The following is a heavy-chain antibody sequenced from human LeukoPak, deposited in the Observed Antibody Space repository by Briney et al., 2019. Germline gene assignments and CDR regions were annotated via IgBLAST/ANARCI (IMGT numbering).Heavy chain of an antibody. V-gene: IGHV3-23*01. CDR1: GFNFSNYA. Sequence: QSGGSLRLSCAASGFNFSNYAMTWVRQAPGKGLEWVSGVTGSSSNTYYADSVKGRFTISRDNSKNMLYLEMNSLRVEDTAIYYCAKDRSSSTSCSNYWGQGTLVTVSS. D-gene: IGHD2-2*01. J-gene: IGHJ4*02. CDR3: AKDRSSSTSCSNY. CDR2: VTGSSSNT.